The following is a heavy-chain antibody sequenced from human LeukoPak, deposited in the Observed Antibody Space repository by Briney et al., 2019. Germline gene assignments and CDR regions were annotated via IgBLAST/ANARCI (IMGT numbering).Heavy chain of an antibody. CDR2: INSDGSST. V-gene: IGHV3-74*01. CDR3: ARGNYDILTGYGTAGMDV. J-gene: IGHJ6*04. CDR1: GFTFSSYW. Sequence: PGGSLRLSCAASGFTFSSYWMHWVRQAPGKGLVWVSRINSDGSSTSYADSVKGRFTISRDNAKNTLHLQMNSLRAEDTAVYYCARGNYDILTGYGTAGMDVWGKGTTVTVSS. D-gene: IGHD3-9*01.